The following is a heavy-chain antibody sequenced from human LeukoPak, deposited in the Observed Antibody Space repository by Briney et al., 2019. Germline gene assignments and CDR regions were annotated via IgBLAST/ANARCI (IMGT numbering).Heavy chain of an antibody. V-gene: IGHV3-23*01. CDR2: ISGSGGST. D-gene: IGHD1-26*01. J-gene: IGHJ4*02. CDR3: AKGSPGGRANPPHFDY. Sequence: QAGGSLRLSCAASGLTFNTYAMIWVRQAPGRGLEWVSAISGSGGSTYYADSVRGRFTISRDNSKNTLYLQMNSLRAEDTAVYYCAKGSPGGRANPPHFDYWGQGTLVTVSS. CDR1: GLTFNTYA.